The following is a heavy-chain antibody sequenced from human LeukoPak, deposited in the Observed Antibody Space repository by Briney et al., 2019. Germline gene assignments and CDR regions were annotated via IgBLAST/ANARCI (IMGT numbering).Heavy chain of an antibody. Sequence: PSETLSLTCTVSGGSISSSSYYWGWIRQPPGKGLEWIGSIYYSGSTYYNPSLKSRVTISVDTSKNQFSLKLSSVTAADTAVYYCAGGYYDSSGYYFDYWGQGTLVTVSS. CDR1: GGSISSSSYY. CDR3: AGGYYDSSGYYFDY. J-gene: IGHJ4*02. CDR2: IYYSGST. D-gene: IGHD3-22*01. V-gene: IGHV4-39*01.